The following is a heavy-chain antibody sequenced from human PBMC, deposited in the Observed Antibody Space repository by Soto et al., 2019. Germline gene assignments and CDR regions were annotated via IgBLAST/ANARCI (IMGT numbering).Heavy chain of an antibody. CDR3: AREDILGVRSFDY. CDR1: GFTFSGYS. CDR2: ISSVSKTI. Sequence: EVQLVESGGGLVQWGGSLRLSCAASGFTFSGYSVNWVRQAPGKGLEWVSYISSVSKTIYYAESVKGRFTVSRDNARNPQYLQMNSLRDEDTAVYYCAREDILGVRSFDYWGQGTLVTVSS. J-gene: IGHJ4*02. D-gene: IGHD3-9*01. V-gene: IGHV3-48*02.